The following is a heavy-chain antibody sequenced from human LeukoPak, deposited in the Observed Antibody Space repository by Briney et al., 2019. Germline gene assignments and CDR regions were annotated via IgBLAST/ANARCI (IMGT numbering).Heavy chain of an antibody. J-gene: IGHJ6*03. CDR2: INPSGSR. CDR3: ARGRHDITMIVVVMTSVSYYLDV. Sequence: PSETLSLTCAVYGGSFSGHHWTWIRQSPGNWLEWIGDINPSGSRYYNPPLKSRLTISVDTSKNQFSLKLRSVTAADTAVYYCARGRHDITMIVVVMTSVSYYLDVWGKGTTVTVS. D-gene: IGHD3-22*01. CDR1: GGSFSGHH. V-gene: IGHV4-34*01.